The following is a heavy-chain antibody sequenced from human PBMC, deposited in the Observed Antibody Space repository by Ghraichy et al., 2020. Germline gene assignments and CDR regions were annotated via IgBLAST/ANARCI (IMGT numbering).Heavy chain of an antibody. CDR1: GYTFTGYY. CDR2: INPNSGGT. V-gene: IGHV1-2*02. Sequence: ASVKVSCKASGYTFTGYYMHWVRQAPGQGLEWMGWINPNSGGTNYAQKFQGRVTMTRDTSISTAYMELSRLRSDDTAVYYCARGPLLEWLLFGLGYFDYWGQGTLVTVSS. CDR3: ARGPLLEWLLFGLGYFDY. J-gene: IGHJ4*02. D-gene: IGHD3-3*01.